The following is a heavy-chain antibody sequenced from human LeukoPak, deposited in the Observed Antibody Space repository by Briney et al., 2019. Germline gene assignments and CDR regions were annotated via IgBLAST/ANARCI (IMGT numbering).Heavy chain of an antibody. J-gene: IGHJ3*02. Sequence: SETLSLTCAVSGGSISSYYWSWIRQPPGKGLEWIGYIYYSGSTNYNPSLKSRVTISVDTSKNQFSLKLSSVTAADTAVYYCARVDGSGSYFNRLDAFDIWGQGTMVTVSS. CDR3: ARVDGSGSYFNRLDAFDI. D-gene: IGHD3-10*01. CDR2: IYYSGST. CDR1: GGSISSYY. V-gene: IGHV4-59*01.